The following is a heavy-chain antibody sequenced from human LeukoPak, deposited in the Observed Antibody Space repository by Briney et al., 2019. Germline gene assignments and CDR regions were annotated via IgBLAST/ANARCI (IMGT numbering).Heavy chain of an antibody. J-gene: IGHJ6*02. V-gene: IGHV3-49*04. D-gene: IGHD2-2*01. Sequence: GGSLRLSCTASGFTFGDYAMSWVRQAPGKGLEWVGFIRSKAYGGTTEYAASVKGGFTISRDDSKSIAYLQMNSLKTEDTAVYYCTRVVPAAHYGMDVWGQGTTVTVSS. CDR1: GFTFGDYA. CDR2: IRSKAYGGTT. CDR3: TRVVPAAHYGMDV.